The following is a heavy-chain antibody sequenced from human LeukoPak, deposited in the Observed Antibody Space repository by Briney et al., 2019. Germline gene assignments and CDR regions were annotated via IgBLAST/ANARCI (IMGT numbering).Heavy chain of an antibody. D-gene: IGHD4-17*01. CDR1: GGSISSSSYY. J-gene: IGHJ5*02. CDR2: IYYSGST. V-gene: IGHV4-39*07. CDR3: ARDNYGDYLNWFDP. Sequence: SETLSLTCTVSGGSISSSSYYWGWIRQPPGKGLEWIGSIYYSGSTNYNPSLKSRVTISVDTSKNQFSLKLSSVTAADTAVYYCARDNYGDYLNWFDPWGQGTLVTVSS.